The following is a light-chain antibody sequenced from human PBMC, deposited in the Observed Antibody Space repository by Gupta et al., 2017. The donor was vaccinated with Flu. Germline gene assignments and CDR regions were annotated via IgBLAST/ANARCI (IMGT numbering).Light chain of an antibody. V-gene: IGLV3-1*01. J-gene: IGLJ2*01. CDR2: RDS. CDR3: QAWDRSTGV. Sequence: GETVRIAGTRVKRGGKHGCWYEKKTGQSRVLVIYRDSKRGLGMREGFSGSNYGNTATLTISGTQAMDEDDYYCQAWDRSTGVFGGGTKLTVL. CDR1: KRGGKH.